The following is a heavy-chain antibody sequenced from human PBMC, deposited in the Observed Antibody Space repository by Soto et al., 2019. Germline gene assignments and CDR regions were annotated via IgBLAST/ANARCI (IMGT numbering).Heavy chain of an antibody. CDR3: ARWSDLDY. CDR1: GFSFGSYA. D-gene: IGHD3-3*01. J-gene: IGHJ4*02. CDR2: ISGSDGKT. V-gene: IGHV3-23*01. Sequence: DVQLWESGGGLVQPGGSLRLSCAASGFSFGSYALSWVRQAPGKGLEWVSTISGSDGKTFYADSVKGRFSISRDTSQSTLYLQMNSLRADDTAMYDCARWSDLDYWGQGTRVTVSS.